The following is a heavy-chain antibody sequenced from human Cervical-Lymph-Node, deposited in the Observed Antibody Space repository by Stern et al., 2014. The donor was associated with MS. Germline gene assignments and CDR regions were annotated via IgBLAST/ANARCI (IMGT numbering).Heavy chain of an antibody. CDR3: AIYTGSSWFDP. V-gene: IGHV1-69*09. Sequence: VQLVESGAEVKKPGSSVRVPCKASGGTFSSFAISWLRQAPGQGLEWMGRIIPILDIANYAQKFQGRVTITADKSTSTAYMELSSLRSEDTAVYYCAIYTGSSWFDPWGQGTLVTVSS. J-gene: IGHJ5*02. CDR2: IIPILDIA. CDR1: GGTFSSFA. D-gene: IGHD6-6*01.